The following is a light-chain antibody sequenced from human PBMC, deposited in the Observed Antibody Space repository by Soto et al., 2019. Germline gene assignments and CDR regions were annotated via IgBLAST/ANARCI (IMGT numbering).Light chain of an antibody. J-gene: IGLJ1*01. V-gene: IGLV3-21*02. CDR3: QVSAGFSDDNV. Sequence: SYEPSPLPSGSVARGQTYRISCGEHTGETITGFWYQQKRGKAPVVLASNDSVRPSGIPDQFSGSSSGGTATLSIIGVEAGDEAEYYSQVSAGFSDDNVFRPGPKVPV. CDR1: TGETIT. CDR2: NDS.